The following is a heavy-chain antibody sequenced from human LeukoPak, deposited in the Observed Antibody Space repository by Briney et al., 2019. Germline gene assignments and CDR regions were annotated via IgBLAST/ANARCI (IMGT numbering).Heavy chain of an antibody. CDR1: GFTFSNYN. V-gene: IGHV3-48*01. J-gene: IGHJ4*02. CDR2: ISTSSGTI. CDR3: ARQVGATDY. Sequence: GGSLRLSCAASGFTFSNYNMHWVRQAPGKGLEWLSYISTSSGTIYYADSVKGRFTISRDNSKNTLYLQMNSLRAEDTAVYYCARQVGATDYWGQGTLVTVSS. D-gene: IGHD1-26*01.